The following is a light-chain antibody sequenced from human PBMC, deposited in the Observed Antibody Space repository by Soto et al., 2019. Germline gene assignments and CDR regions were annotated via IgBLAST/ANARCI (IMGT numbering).Light chain of an antibody. J-gene: IGKJ1*01. V-gene: IGKV3-15*01. CDR1: QSLSSN. CDR2: GAS. CDR3: QQYSNWLRK. Sequence: EIVMTQSPATLSVSPGEGATLSFMASQSLSSNLAWYQHRPGQAPRLLIYGASTRATGVPVRFSGSGSGTEFFLNISSLQSEDFAVYYCQQYSNWLRKCGQGTKVDIK.